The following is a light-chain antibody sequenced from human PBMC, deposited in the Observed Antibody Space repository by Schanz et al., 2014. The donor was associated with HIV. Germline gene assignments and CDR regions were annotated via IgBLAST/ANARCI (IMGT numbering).Light chain of an antibody. V-gene: IGKV3-15*01. J-gene: IGKJ4*01. Sequence: EIVLTQSPATLSVSPGERASLSCRASESIGNSLAWYQQKSGQAPRLLIYSAIVRADGVPGRFSGSGSGTDFTLTISSLQPEDFATYSCQQSYDTPLTFGGGTKVEIK. CDR2: SAI. CDR3: QQSYDTPLT. CDR1: ESIGNS.